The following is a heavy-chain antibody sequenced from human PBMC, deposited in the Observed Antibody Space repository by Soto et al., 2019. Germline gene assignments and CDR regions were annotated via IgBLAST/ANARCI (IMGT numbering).Heavy chain of an antibody. J-gene: IGHJ5*02. Sequence: SATLSLTCPYCWGSMSAYYWHWIRLPPGKGLEWIGYMYYGGRTNYNPPLKSRVTISVDTSKMQVSLKLSSVTAADTAVYFCARGTPSPLIVRSSRGPWLDPWGQGTRVTVS. D-gene: IGHD2-15*01. V-gene: IGHV4-59*08. CDR2: MYYGGRT. CDR3: ARGTPSPLIVRSSRGPWLDP. CDR1: WGSMSAYY.